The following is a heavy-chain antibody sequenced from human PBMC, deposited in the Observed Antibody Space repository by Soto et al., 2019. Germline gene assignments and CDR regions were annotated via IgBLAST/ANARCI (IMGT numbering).Heavy chain of an antibody. CDR2: INPNTGDT. CDR3: AREPGEFGEILDV. D-gene: IGHD3-10*01. V-gene: IGHV1-2*02. Sequence: GASVKVSCKASGYTFTGHYLYWMRQARGLVLEWMGWINPNTGDTKYAQRFKGRVTMTRDTSISTAYMDLTGLRSDDTAVYYCAREPGEFGEILDVWGQGTTVTVSS. CDR1: GYTFTGHY. J-gene: IGHJ6*02.